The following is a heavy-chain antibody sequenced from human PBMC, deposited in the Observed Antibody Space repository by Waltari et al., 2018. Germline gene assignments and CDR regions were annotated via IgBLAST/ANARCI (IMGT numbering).Heavy chain of an antibody. CDR2: ISGSGGTI. Sequence: EVQLLESGGGLVQPGGSLRLSCAASGLTFSNYAMSLVRPAPGKGLEWASVISGSGGTIYYADSVKGRFTISRDKSKNTLYLQMNSLRAEDTAVYYCSKGGIGYASGSYRQFDPWGQGTLVTVSS. V-gene: IGHV3-23*01. D-gene: IGHD3-10*01. CDR3: SKGGIGYASGSYRQFDP. CDR1: GLTFSNYA. J-gene: IGHJ5*02.